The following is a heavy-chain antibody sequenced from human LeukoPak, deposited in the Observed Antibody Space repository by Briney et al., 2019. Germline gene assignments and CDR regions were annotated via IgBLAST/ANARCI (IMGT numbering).Heavy chain of an antibody. J-gene: IGHJ6*04. Sequence: GGSLRLSCAASGFTFSSYEMNWVRQAPGKGVEGVAYISSSGRTIYYADSVKGQFTISRDNAKNSLYLQMNSLRAEDTAVYYCAELGITMIGGVWGKGTTVTISS. CDR2: ISSSGRTI. V-gene: IGHV3-48*03. CDR3: AELGITMIGGV. CDR1: GFTFSSYE. D-gene: IGHD3-10*02.